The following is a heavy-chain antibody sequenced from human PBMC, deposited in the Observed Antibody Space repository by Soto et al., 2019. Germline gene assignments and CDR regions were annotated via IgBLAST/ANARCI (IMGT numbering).Heavy chain of an antibody. CDR2: LIVILGTT. J-gene: IGHJ4*02. Sequence: QVQLVQSGAEVRKPGSSVKVSCQSFGGSFSSYAFSWVRQAPGQGLEWMGGLIVILGTTNYAQKFKGRVTFTADESTSTAYMEVSSLESEDTAIYYCASGYYDSSGYSIDYWVQGTQVTVSS. CDR1: GGSFSSYA. D-gene: IGHD3-22*01. V-gene: IGHV1-69*01. CDR3: ASGYYDSSGYSIDY.